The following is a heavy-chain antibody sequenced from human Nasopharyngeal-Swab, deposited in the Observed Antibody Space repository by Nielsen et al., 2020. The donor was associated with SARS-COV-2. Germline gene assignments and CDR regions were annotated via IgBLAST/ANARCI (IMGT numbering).Heavy chain of an antibody. J-gene: IGHJ4*02. Sequence: SGPTLVKPTATLTLTCTVSGFSLSNTTMGVSSIRQPPGKALEWLAHFFWNDEKSYRTSLKSRLTISKDTSKSQVVLTMTNMDPVDTATYYCARIDVLLWFGKFEYGGQGTLVTVSS. CDR2: FFWNDEK. CDR3: ARIDVLLWFGKFEY. V-gene: IGHV2-26*01. CDR1: GFSLSNTTMG. D-gene: IGHD3-10*01.